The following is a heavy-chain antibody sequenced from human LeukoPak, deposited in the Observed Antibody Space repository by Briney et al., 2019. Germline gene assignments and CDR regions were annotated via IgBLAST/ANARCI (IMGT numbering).Heavy chain of an antibody. CDR3: AKIVQYTAATGTGLES. CDR1: GFTFSSYA. CDR2: ISGSGGST. V-gene: IGHV3-23*01. D-gene: IGHD6-13*01. Sequence: GGSLRLSCAASGFTFSSYAMSWVRQAPGKGLEWVSTISGSGGSTYYADSVKGRFTISRDNSKNTVYLQMNSLRAEDTAVYYCAKIVQYTAATGTGLESWGQGSLVTVSP. J-gene: IGHJ4*02.